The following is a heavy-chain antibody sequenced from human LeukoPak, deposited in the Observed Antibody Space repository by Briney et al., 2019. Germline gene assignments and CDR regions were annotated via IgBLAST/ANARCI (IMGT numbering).Heavy chain of an antibody. CDR2: ISGSGGST. V-gene: IGHV3-23*01. Sequence: GGSLRLSCVASGFTFSSYAMSWVRQAPGKGLEWVSSISGSGGSTYYADSVKGRFTISRDNSKNTLFLQMNSLRAEDTAVYHCAKETYSSGWYPYFDYWGQGTLVTVSS. J-gene: IGHJ4*02. CDR1: GFTFSSYA. CDR3: AKETYSSGWYPYFDY. D-gene: IGHD6-19*01.